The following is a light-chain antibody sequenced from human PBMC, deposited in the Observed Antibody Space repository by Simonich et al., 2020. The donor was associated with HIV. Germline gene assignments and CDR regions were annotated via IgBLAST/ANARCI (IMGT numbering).Light chain of an antibody. CDR3: QQYHNVPLT. CDR2: YAS. CDR1: QDIANS. J-gene: IGKJ4*01. Sequence: DIQMTQSPSSLSASVGDRVTIPCQAIQDIANSLNWYQQKPGKAPKLLIFYASNLETGVPSRFSGSASGTDFTFAISSLQPEDIATYFCQQYHNVPLTFAVGTKVEIK. V-gene: IGKV1-33*01.